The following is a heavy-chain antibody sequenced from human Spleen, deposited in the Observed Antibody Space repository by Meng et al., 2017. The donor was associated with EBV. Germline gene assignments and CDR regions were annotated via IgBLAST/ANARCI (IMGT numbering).Heavy chain of an antibody. CDR2: IRSSGTT. V-gene: IGHV4-34*01. J-gene: IGHJ4*02. Sequence: QVPLRRWGAVLFPPSRHLPLRCASSGGSFRVYFWSSLPQSPAPRLGCIGEIRSSGTTKYNPSLKSRVTMSVDTSKNQISLKVRSVTAADTAVYYCAGGDDDSGGYYYLWGQGALVTVSS. CDR3: AGGDDDSGGYYYL. CDR1: GGSFRVYF. D-gene: IGHD3-22*01.